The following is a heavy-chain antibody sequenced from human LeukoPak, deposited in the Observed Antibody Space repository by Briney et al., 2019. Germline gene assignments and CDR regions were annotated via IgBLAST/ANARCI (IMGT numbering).Heavy chain of an antibody. Sequence: ASLKVSCKASGYTFTSYDIKWVRQATGEGLEWMGWMNPNSVNTGYAQKFQGRVTMTTNTYISTAYMELSSLRSEDTAVYYCARANDYYGSGSLTESYYYYMDVWGKGTTVTVSS. CDR2: MNPNSVNT. D-gene: IGHD3-10*01. CDR3: ARANDYYGSGSLTESYYYYMDV. V-gene: IGHV1-8*01. J-gene: IGHJ6*03. CDR1: GYTFTSYD.